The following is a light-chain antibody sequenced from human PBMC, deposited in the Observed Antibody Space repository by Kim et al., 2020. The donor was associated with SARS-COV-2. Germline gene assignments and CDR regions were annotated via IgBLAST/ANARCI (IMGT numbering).Light chain of an antibody. J-gene: IGLJ2*01. CDR2: EVN. CDR3: SSYGGSSNLI. Sequence: GQSVAIACTGTRSDVGCYNYVSWFQQHPGKAPKLIIFEVNKRPSGVPDRFSGSKSGNTASLTVSELQAEDEADYYCSSYGGSSNLIFGGGTQLTVL. CDR1: RSDVGCYNY. V-gene: IGLV2-8*01.